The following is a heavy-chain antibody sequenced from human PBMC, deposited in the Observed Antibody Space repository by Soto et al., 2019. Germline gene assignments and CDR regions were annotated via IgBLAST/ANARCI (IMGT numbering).Heavy chain of an antibody. J-gene: IGHJ6*02. V-gene: IGHV3-30*03. CDR1: GFTFSSYG. D-gene: IGHD2-2*02. CDR2: ISYDGSNK. Sequence: GGSLRLSCAASGFTFSSYGMHWVRQAPGKGLEWVAVISYDGSNKYYADSVKGRFTISRDYSKNTLYLQMNSLRAEDTAVYSCARGYCSSTSCYTHYYGMDVWGQGTTVTVSS. CDR3: ARGYCSSTSCYTHYYGMDV.